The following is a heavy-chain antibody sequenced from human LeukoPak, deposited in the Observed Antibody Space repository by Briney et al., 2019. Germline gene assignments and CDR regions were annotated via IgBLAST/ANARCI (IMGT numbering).Heavy chain of an antibody. Sequence: VGSLRLSCAASGFTFSNYAVTWVRQAPGKGLEWVSTISGSGDSIYYIDSVKGRFTISRDNSKNTLSLQMNSLRAEDTAVYYCAKSPRRYDILTGRLYYFDYWGQGTLVTVSS. CDR2: ISGSGDSI. D-gene: IGHD3-9*01. V-gene: IGHV3-23*01. CDR3: AKSPRRYDILTGRLYYFDY. CDR1: GFTFSNYA. J-gene: IGHJ4*02.